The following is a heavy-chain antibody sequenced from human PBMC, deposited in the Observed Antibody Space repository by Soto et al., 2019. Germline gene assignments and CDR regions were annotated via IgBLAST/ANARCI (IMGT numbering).Heavy chain of an antibody. CDR2: MYYSGST. J-gene: IGHJ4*02. CDR3: VRGTFGVVKD. D-gene: IGHD3-3*01. V-gene: IGHV4-59*01. CDR1: GGSISSYY. Sequence: QVQLQESGPGLVKPSETLSLTCTVSGGSISSYYWSWIRQSPGKGLEWIGYMYYSGSTNYNPSLKGRVTISIATFTNQFSLKLMSVSASDAAVYYCVRGTFGVVKDWGQGTLVTVSS.